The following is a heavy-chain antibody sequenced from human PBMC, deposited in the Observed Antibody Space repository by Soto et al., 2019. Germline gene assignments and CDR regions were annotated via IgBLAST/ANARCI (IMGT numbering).Heavy chain of an antibody. CDR3: ARGQDIVVVVAAGVDY. Sequence: QVQLQQWGAGLLKPSETLSLTCAVYGGSFSGYYWSWIRQPPGKGLEWIGEINHSGSTNYNPSLKSRVTISVDTSKNQFSLKLSSVTAADTAVYYWARGQDIVVVVAAGVDYWGQGTLVTVSS. D-gene: IGHD2-15*01. CDR2: INHSGST. V-gene: IGHV4-34*01. J-gene: IGHJ4*02. CDR1: GGSFSGYY.